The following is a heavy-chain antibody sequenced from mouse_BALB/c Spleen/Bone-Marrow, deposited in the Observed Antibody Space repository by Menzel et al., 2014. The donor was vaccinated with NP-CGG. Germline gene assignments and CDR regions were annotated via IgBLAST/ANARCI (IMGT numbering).Heavy chain of an antibody. J-gene: IGHJ2*01. CDR3: ANPYGNYFDY. Sequence: EVMLVESGGGLVKPGGSLKLSCAASGFTFSSYAMSWVRQSPEKRLEWVAEISSGGSYTYYPDTVTGRFTISRDNAKNTLDLEMSSLRSEDTAMYYCANPYGNYFDYWGQGTTLTVSS. D-gene: IGHD2-1*01. CDR2: ISSGGSYT. V-gene: IGHV5-9-4*01. CDR1: GFTFSSYA.